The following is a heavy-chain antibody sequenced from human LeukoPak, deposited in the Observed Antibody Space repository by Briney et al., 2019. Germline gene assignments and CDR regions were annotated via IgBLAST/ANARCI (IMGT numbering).Heavy chain of an antibody. D-gene: IGHD4-11*01. CDR2: SNNKANSYTT. CDR1: GFTFSDYQ. J-gene: IGHJ4*02. V-gene: IGHV3-72*01. CDR3: SRVRHSNGVEY. Sequence: GGSLRLSCVASGFTFSDYQMDWVRQAPGKGLEWVGRSNNKANSYTTQYAASVQGRFTISRDESKNPLYMEMNSLKIEDTAVYYCSRVRHSNGVEYWGQGTLVTVSS.